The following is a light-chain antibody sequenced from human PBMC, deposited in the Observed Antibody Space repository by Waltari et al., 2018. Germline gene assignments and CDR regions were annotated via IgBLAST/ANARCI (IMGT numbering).Light chain of an antibody. V-gene: IGLV3-10*01. J-gene: IGLJ3*02. CDR2: EDS. CDR1: ALPKKY. CDR3: SSTDNSGDQRV. Sequence: SYELTQPPSVSVSPGLTARITCPGHALPKKYPYWYQQKSGQAPVLVIYEDSKRPSGIPERFSGSSSGTMATLTISGAQVEDEADYYCSSTDNSGDQRVFGGGTKLTVL.